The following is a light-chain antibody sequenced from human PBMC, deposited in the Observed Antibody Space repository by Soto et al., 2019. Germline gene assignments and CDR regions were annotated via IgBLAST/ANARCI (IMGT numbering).Light chain of an antibody. CDR3: AAWDDSLNGRV. CDR2: YDN. V-gene: IGLV1-44*01. CDR1: NSNIGSNT. Sequence: QSVLTQPPSASGTPGQRVTISCSGSNSNIGSNTVNWYQQLPGTAPKLLIYYDNLRPSGVPDRISGSKSGTSASLAISGLQSDDEADYYGAAWDDSLNGRVFGTGTKGTAL. J-gene: IGLJ1*01.